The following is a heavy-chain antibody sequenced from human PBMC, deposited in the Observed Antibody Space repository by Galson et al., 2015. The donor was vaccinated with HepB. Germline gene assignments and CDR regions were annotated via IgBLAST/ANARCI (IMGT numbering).Heavy chain of an antibody. CDR1: GYSFTTYW. CDR3: ATYYGGPPVGFHY. J-gene: IGHJ4*02. V-gene: IGHV5-51*01. CDR2: IYPGDSSI. Sequence: QSGAEVKKPGESLKISCRGSGYSFTTYWIAWVRQMPGKGLECMGIIYPGDSSIKYSPSFQGQVTISADKSISTAYLQWSTLKASDTAMYYCATYYGGPPVGFHYWGQGTLVTVSS. D-gene: IGHD4-23*01.